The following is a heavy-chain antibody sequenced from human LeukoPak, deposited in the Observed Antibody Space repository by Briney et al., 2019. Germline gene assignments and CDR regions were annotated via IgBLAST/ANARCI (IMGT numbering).Heavy chain of an antibody. Sequence: SETLSLTCAVYGGSFSGYYWSWIRQPPGKGLEWIGEINHSGSTNYNPSLKSRVTISVDTSKNQFSLKLSSVTAADAAVYYCARAARGWYFDHWGQGTLVTVSS. J-gene: IGHJ4*02. CDR3: ARAARGWYFDH. D-gene: IGHD3-10*01. CDR1: GGSFSGYY. CDR2: INHSGST. V-gene: IGHV4-34*01.